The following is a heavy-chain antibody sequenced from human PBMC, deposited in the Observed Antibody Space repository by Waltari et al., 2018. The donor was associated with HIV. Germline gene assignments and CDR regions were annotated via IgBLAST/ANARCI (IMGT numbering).Heavy chain of an antibody. CDR1: GGSISSSSYY. CDR2: IYYSGST. Sequence: QLQLQESGPGLVKPSETLSLTCTVSGGSISSSSYYWGWIRQPPGTGLEWIGSIYYSGSTEENRSVKGRVTIAGETSKNQCSLKLSGVTAADTAVYYCARADPWNWFDPWGQGTLVTVSS. J-gene: IGHJ5*02. V-gene: IGHV4-39*01. CDR3: ARADPWNWFDP.